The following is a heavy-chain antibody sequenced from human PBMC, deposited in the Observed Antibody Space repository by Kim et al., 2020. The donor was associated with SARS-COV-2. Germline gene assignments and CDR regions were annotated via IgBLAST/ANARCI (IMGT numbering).Heavy chain of an antibody. J-gene: IGHJ4*02. D-gene: IGHD4-17*01. CDR2: IWYDGSNK. CDR3: AKDSADGDYYY. V-gene: IGHV3-33*06. CDR1: GFIFRNYG. Sequence: GGSLRLSCAASGFIFRNYGMHWVRQAPGKGLEWVAVIWYDGSNKYYADSVKGRFTSSRDNSKNTLYLQINSLRAEDTAVYYCAKDSADGDYYYWGRGTLVTVST.